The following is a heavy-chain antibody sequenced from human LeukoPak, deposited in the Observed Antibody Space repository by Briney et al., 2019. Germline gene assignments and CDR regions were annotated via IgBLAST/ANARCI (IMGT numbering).Heavy chain of an antibody. Sequence: SETLSLTCTVSGGSISSGGYYWSWIRQHPGQGLEWIGYIYYSRSTYYSPSLKSRVTISVDTSENQFSLNLSSVTAADTAVYYCARDSVSTGVVRAFDYWGQGTLVTVSS. V-gene: IGHV4-31*03. J-gene: IGHJ4*02. D-gene: IGHD1-26*01. CDR2: IYYSRST. CDR1: GGSISSGGYY. CDR3: ARDSVSTGVVRAFDY.